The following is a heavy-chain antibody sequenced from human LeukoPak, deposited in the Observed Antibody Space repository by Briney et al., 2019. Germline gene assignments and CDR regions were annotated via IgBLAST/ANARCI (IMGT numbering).Heavy chain of an antibody. CDR1: GYIFTSYW. CDR3: ARVADFGDYLGY. D-gene: IGHD4-17*01. Sequence: GGSLKISCKGSGYIFTSYWIGWVRQMPGKGLEWMGIIYPGDSDTRYSPSFQGQVTISADKSITTAYLPWSRVQAPDTAMYYCARVADFGDYLGYWGQGTLVTVSS. V-gene: IGHV5-51*01. J-gene: IGHJ4*02. CDR2: IYPGDSDT.